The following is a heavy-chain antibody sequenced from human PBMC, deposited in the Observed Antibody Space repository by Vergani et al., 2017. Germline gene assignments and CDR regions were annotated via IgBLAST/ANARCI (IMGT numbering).Heavy chain of an antibody. CDR3: ARGXIWGNYRYPGFDQ. J-gene: IGHJ4*02. V-gene: IGHV4-34*01. CDR2: INDGGVS. Sequence: QVQLQQWGAGLLKPSETLSLICGVSGGSFRRHQWSWIRQAPGKGLEWMAEINDGGVSNSNPSLKSRVTVSVDKSKNQFPLKLTSVTAADTASYYCARGXIWGNYRYPGFDQWGQGALVTVSS. D-gene: IGHD3-16*02. CDR1: GGSFRRHQ.